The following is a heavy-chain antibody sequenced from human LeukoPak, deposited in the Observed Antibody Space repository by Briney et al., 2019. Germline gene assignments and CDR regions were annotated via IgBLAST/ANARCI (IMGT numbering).Heavy chain of an antibody. CDR2: IKQDGSEK. D-gene: IGHD3-10*01. V-gene: IGHV3-7*03. CDR3: AKVVRGVIPPYFDC. J-gene: IGHJ4*02. Sequence: GGSLRLSCAASGFTFSSYWMSWVRQAPGKGLEWVANIKQDGSEKHYVDSVKGRFTISRDNAKNSLYLQMNSLRAEDTAVYYCAKVVRGVIPPYFDCWGQGTLVTVSS. CDR1: GFTFSSYW.